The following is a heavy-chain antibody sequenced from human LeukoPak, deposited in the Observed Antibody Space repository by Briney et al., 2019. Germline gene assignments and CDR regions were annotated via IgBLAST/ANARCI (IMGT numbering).Heavy chain of an antibody. CDR2: IYASGRT. J-gene: IGHJ4*02. CDR3: ARDDYGDYRVDY. D-gene: IGHD4-17*01. V-gene: IGHV4-4*09. Sequence: KPSETLSLTCTVYGGSISSYYWSWIRQPPGKGLEWIGYIYASGRTNYHPSLKSRVTISADTSKNQFSLKLSSVTAADTAVYYCARDDYGDYRVDYWGQGTLVTVSS. CDR1: GGSISSYY.